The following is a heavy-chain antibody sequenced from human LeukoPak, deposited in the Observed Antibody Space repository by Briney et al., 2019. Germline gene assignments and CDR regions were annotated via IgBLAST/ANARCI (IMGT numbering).Heavy chain of an antibody. CDR3: ATEVFGSGSCPDY. Sequence: GGSLRLSCAASRYTFSSYALHWVRQAPGKGLEWVALIWHDGSNKYYSDSVKGRFTISRDNSKNTAFLQMNSLRAEDTAVYYCATEVFGSGSCPDYWGQGTLVTVSS. V-gene: IGHV3-33*01. CDR1: RYTFSSYA. J-gene: IGHJ4*02. CDR2: IWHDGSNK. D-gene: IGHD3-10*01.